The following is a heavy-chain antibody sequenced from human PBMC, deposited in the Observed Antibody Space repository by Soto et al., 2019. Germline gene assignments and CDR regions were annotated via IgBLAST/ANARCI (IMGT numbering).Heavy chain of an antibody. Sequence: GGSLRLSCAASGFTFSAYNMNWVRQAPGKGLEWLSFIRRDSSTKYYADSVKGRFTISRDNAKNSLYLQMNSLRDEDTAVYYCVRDPSIVVVPAAIRAYYYYYGMDVWGQGTTVTVSS. CDR3: VRDPSIVVVPAAIRAYYYYYGMDV. D-gene: IGHD2-2*02. J-gene: IGHJ6*02. V-gene: IGHV3-48*02. CDR1: GFTFSAYN. CDR2: IRRDSSTK.